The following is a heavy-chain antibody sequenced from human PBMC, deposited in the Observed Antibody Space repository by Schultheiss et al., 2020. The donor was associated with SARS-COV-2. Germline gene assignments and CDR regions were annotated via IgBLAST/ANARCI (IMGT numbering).Heavy chain of an antibody. CDR2: IYYSGST. V-gene: IGHV4-59*12. Sequence: SETLSLTCIVSGGSISSYYWSWIRQPPGKGLEWIVYIYYSGSTNYNPSLKSRVTISVDTSKNQFSLKLSSVTAADTAVYYCARGQGIAALYNWFDPWGQGTLVTVSS. CDR1: GGSISSYY. D-gene: IGHD6-6*01. CDR3: ARGQGIAALYNWFDP. J-gene: IGHJ5*02.